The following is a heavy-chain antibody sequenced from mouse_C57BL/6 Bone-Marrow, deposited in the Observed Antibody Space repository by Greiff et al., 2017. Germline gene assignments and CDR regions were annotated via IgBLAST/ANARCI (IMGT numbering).Heavy chain of an antibody. D-gene: IGHD2-3*01. CDR2: ISSGGSYT. CDR1: GFTFSSYG. CDR3: ARRWLLFFDY. J-gene: IGHJ2*01. Sequence: EVQLVESGGDLVKPGGSLKLSCAASGFTFSSYGMSWVRQTPDKRLEWVATISSGGSYTYYPDSVKGRFTISRDNAKNTLYLQMSRLKSEDTAMYYCARRWLLFFDYWGQGTTLTVSS. V-gene: IGHV5-6*01.